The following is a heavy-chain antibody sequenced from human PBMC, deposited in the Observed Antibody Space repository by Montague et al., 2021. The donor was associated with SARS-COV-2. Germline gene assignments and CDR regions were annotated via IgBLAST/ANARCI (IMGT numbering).Heavy chain of an antibody. CDR2: ISYDGSNK. D-gene: IGHD1-26*01. CDR3: ARPSSGSYHHALDI. V-gene: IGHV3-30-3*01. Sequence: SLRLSCAASGFTFSSYAMHWVRQAPGKGLEWVATISYDGSNKYYADSVKGRFTISRDNSKNTLYLQMNSLRAGDTAVYYCARPSSGSYHHALDIWGQGTMVTVSS. CDR1: GFTFSSYA. J-gene: IGHJ3*02.